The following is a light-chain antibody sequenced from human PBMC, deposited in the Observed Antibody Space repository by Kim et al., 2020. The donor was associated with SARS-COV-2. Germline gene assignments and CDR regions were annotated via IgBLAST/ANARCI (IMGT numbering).Light chain of an antibody. CDR2: GTS. CDR1: QSVSSSY. J-gene: IGKJ3*01. V-gene: IGKV3-20*01. CDR3: QQYGSSPRT. Sequence: SPGERATLSCRASQSVSSSYLAWYQQNPGQAPRLLIYGTSSRATGIPDRFSGSGSGTDFTLTISRLEPEDFAVYYCQQYGSSPRTFGPGTKVDIK.